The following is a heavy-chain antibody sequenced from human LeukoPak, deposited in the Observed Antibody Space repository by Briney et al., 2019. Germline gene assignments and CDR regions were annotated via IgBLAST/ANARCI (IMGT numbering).Heavy chain of an antibody. Sequence: PGGSLRLSCAASGFTFSSYSMNWVRQAPGKGLEWVSSISSSSSYIYYADSVKGRFTISRGNAKNSLYLQMNSLRAEDTAVYYCAREATAFYGMDVWGQGTTVTVSS. CDR3: AREATAFYGMDV. D-gene: IGHD1-26*01. J-gene: IGHJ6*02. V-gene: IGHV3-21*01. CDR1: GFTFSSYS. CDR2: ISSSSSYI.